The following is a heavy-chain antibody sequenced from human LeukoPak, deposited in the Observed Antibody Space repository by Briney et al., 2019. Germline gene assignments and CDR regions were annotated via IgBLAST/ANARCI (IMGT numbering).Heavy chain of an antibody. D-gene: IGHD3-9*01. CDR1: GFTFSSHE. Sequence: PGGSLRLSCAPSGFTFSSHEMNWVRQAPGRGLEWVSYISSSGSTIYYADSVKGRFTISRDNAKNSLYLQMNSLRAEDTAVYYCAREAVLRYFDWPRPSAASSEYYFDYWGQGTLVTVSS. CDR3: AREAVLRYFDWPRPSAASSEYYFDY. CDR2: ISSSGSTI. V-gene: IGHV3-48*03. J-gene: IGHJ4*02.